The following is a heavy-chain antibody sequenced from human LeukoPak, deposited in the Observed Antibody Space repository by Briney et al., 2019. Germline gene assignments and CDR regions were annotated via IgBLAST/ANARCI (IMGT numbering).Heavy chain of an antibody. J-gene: IGHJ4*02. V-gene: IGHV4-61*02. CDR2: IYTSGST. CDR3: ARGGTAMVGFDY. CDR1: GGSISSGSYY. D-gene: IGHD5-18*01. Sequence: SETLSLTCTVSGGSISSGSYYWSWIRQPAGKGLEWIGRIYTSGSTNHNPSLKSRVTISVDTSKNQFSLKLSSVTAADTAVYYCARGGTAMVGFDYWGQGTLVTVSS.